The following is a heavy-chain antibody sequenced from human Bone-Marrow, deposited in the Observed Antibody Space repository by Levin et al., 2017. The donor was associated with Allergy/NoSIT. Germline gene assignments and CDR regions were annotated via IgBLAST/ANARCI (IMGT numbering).Heavy chain of an antibody. J-gene: IGHJ6*02. CDR1: GFNFSIFG. CDR3: ARDRTYGILSNYGMDV. D-gene: IGHD3-9*01. V-gene: IGHV3-21*06. CDR2: ISSGSNYI. Sequence: PGESLKISCAASGFNFSIFGVNWVRQAPGKGLVWVSSISSGSNYIYYADSVKGRFTISRDNSKNLLYLQMNSLRAEDTAIYYCARDRTYGILSNYGMDVWGQGTTVTVSS.